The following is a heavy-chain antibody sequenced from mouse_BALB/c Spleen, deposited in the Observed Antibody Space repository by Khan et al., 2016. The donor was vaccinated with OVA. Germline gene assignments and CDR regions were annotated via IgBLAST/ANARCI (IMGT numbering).Heavy chain of an antibody. J-gene: IGHJ2*01. CDR3: ARTARIKY. D-gene: IGHD1-2*01. V-gene: IGHV3-2*02. Sequence: EVELVESGPGLVKPSQSLSLTCTVTGYSITSGYGWNWIRQSPGNKLEWMGYISYSGSTNYNPSLKSRISITRDTSKKQFFLQLNSVTTEDTATYYCARTARIKYWGQGTTLTVSS. CDR2: ISYSGST. CDR1: GYSITSGYG.